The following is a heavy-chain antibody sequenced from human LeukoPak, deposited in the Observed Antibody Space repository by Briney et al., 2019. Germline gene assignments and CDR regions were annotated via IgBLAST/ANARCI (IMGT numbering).Heavy chain of an antibody. J-gene: IGHJ4*02. CDR2: INDGGTYT. V-gene: IGHV3-74*01. CDR1: GFAFREYW. CDR3: ARETSGSSDY. D-gene: IGHD3-22*01. Sequence: GGSLRLSCAASGFAFREYWMHWVRQTPGTGLMWVARINDGGTYTAYADSVKGRFTISRDNAKNTLYLQLNSLRAEDTALYYCARETSGSSDYWGQGTLVTVSS.